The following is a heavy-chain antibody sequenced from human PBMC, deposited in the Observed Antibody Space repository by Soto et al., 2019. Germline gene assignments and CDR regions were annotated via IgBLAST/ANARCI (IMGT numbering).Heavy chain of an antibody. CDR3: TRDWTVNTCPCMDV. Sequence: EVQLLESGGGLVQPGGSLRLSCTASGFTFSTYAMTWVRQAPGKGLEWVSTVSGSGAKTYYADSVRGRFTISRDNSTATLYLPMNSLTAEDTATYYCTRDWTVNTCPCMDVWGQGTTVTVSS. J-gene: IGHJ6*02. V-gene: IGHV3-23*01. D-gene: IGHD2-21*02. CDR2: VSGSGAKT. CDR1: GFTFSTYA.